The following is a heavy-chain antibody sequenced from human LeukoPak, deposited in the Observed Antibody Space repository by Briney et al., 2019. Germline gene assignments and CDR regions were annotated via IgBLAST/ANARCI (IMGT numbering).Heavy chain of an antibody. J-gene: IGHJ4*02. D-gene: IGHD3-22*01. Sequence: ASVKASCKASGYTFTGYYMYWVRQAPGQGLQWMGRIDPNTGATIYAQKFQGRVTMSRDTSINTAYMELSRLTSDDTAKYYCATGAEYYYDNGGHPAYWSQGPLVIVTS. CDR1: GYTFTGYY. CDR3: ATGAEYYYDNGGHPAY. V-gene: IGHV1-2*06. CDR2: IDPNTGAT.